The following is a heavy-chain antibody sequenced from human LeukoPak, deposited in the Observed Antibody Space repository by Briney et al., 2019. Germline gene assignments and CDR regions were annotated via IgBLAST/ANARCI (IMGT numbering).Heavy chain of an antibody. D-gene: IGHD3-3*01. Sequence: GGSLRLSCAAARLTFSSYAMHWVRQAPGKGLEYVSAISSNGGSTYYANSVKGRFTISRDNSKNTLYLQMGSLRAEDMAVYHCASGSGYPDYWGQGTLVTVSS. CDR1: RLTFSSYA. V-gene: IGHV3-64*01. CDR2: ISSNGGST. J-gene: IGHJ4*02. CDR3: ASGSGYPDY.